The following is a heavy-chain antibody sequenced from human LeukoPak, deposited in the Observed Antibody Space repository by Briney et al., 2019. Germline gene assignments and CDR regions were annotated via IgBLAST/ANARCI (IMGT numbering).Heavy chain of an antibody. CDR2: ISGSGGST. CDR3: AKNMRNLKRELLWFGELSFGY. CDR1: GFTFSSYA. V-gene: IGHV3-23*01. Sequence: GGSLRLSCAASGFTFSSYAMSWVRQAPGKGLEWVTAISGSGGSTYYADSVKGRFTISRDNSKNTLYLQMNSPRAEDTAVYYCAKNMRNLKRELLWFGELSFGYWGQGTLVTVSS. J-gene: IGHJ4*02. D-gene: IGHD3-10*01.